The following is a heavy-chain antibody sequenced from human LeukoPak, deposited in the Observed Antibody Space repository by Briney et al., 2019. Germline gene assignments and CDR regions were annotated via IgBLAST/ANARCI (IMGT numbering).Heavy chain of an antibody. D-gene: IGHD1-26*01. CDR3: ARGRSRERSTSEYFQH. CDR2: ISSSSSYI. Sequence: GGSLRLSCAASGFTFSSYSMNWVRQAPGKGLEWVSSISSSSSYIYYADSVKGRFTISRDNARNSLYLQMNSLRAEDTAVYYCARGRSRERSTSEYFQHWGQGTLVTVSS. CDR1: GFTFSSYS. V-gene: IGHV3-21*01. J-gene: IGHJ1*01.